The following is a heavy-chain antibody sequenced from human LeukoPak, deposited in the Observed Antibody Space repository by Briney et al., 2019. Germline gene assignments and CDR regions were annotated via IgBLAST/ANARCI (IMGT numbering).Heavy chain of an antibody. CDR3: ATTNDGGGYQWGDFFDF. Sequence: SVKVSCKASGGTSNSHAISWVRQAPGQGLEWMGRIIPNLGTTNRAQNFQDRVTLTADKSTNTAYMELTSLTSDDTAAYYCATTNDGGGYQWGDFFDFWGQGTLVTVSS. V-gene: IGHV1-69*04. CDR2: IIPNLGTT. D-gene: IGHD3-22*01. J-gene: IGHJ4*02. CDR1: GGTSNSHA.